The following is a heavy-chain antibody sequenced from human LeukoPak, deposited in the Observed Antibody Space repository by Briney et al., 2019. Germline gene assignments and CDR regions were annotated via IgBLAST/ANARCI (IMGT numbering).Heavy chain of an antibody. CDR3: AREATGITGTSKNRDV. CDR1: GFTFSSYS. J-gene: IGHJ6*03. D-gene: IGHD1-14*01. CDR2: ISSSSSTI. V-gene: IGHV3-48*01. Sequence: GGSLRLSCAASGFTFSSYSMNWVRQAPGKGLEWVSYISSSSSTIYYADSVKGRFAISRDKAKNSLYLQMNSLRAEDPAVYYCAREATGITGTSKNRDVWGKGTRVTVSS.